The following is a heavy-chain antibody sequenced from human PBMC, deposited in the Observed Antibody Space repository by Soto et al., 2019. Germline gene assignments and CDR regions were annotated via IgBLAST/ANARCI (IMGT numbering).Heavy chain of an antibody. Sequence: PSETLSLTCTVSGGSVTSGNYYWSWIRQPPGKGLEWIGHIYYSGTTNYNPSLKSRVTISIDASKNQFSLKLSSVTAADTAVYYCARGPVVTPFVDYWGQGTQVTVSS. V-gene: IGHV4-61*01. CDR1: GGSVTSGNYY. D-gene: IGHD2-21*02. CDR3: ARGPVVTPFVDY. CDR2: IYYSGTT. J-gene: IGHJ4*02.